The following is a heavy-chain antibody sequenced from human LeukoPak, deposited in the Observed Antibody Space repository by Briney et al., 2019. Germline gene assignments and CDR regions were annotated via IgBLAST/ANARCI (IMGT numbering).Heavy chain of an antibody. J-gene: IGHJ5*02. CDR2: MNPNSGNT. CDR3: ARRFRFNFWSGSYTHVYWFDP. Sequence: ASVMLSCTASGYSFTNYDITWVRQATGQGLEWMGWMNPNSGNTDYAQKFQGRVSMTRDTSVTTAYMELSSLTSEDTAIYYCARRFRFNFWSGSYTHVYWFDPWGQGTLVTVS. D-gene: IGHD3-3*01. CDR1: GYSFTNYD. V-gene: IGHV1-8*01.